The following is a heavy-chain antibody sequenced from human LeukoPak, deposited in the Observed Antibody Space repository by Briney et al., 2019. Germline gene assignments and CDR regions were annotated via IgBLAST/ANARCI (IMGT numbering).Heavy chain of an antibody. CDR1: GFSFDDYA. CDR2: ISWNSGSI. Sequence: SLRLSCAASGFSFDDYAMHWVRQAPGKGLEWVSGISWNSGSIGYADSVKGRFTISRDNAKNSLYLQMNSLRAEDTALYYCAKGADYYDSSDPFDYWGQGTLVTVSS. CDR3: AKGADYYDSSDPFDY. J-gene: IGHJ4*02. V-gene: IGHV3-9*01. D-gene: IGHD3-22*01.